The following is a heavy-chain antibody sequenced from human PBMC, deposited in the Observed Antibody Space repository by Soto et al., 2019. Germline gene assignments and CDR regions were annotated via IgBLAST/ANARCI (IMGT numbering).Heavy chain of an antibody. J-gene: IGHJ3*02. V-gene: IGHV3-20*01. CDR2: INWNGGST. CDR1: GFTFDDYG. CDR3: AKGYSYGYVVAFDI. Sequence: EVQLVESGGGVVRPGGSLRLSCAASGFTFDDYGMSWVRQAPGKGLEWVSGINWNGGSTGYADSVKGRFTISRDNANNSLYLQMNSLRAEDTALYHCAKGYSYGYVVAFDIWGQGTMVTVSS. D-gene: IGHD5-18*01.